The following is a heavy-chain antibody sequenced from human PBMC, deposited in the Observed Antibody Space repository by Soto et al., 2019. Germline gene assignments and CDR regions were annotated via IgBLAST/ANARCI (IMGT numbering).Heavy chain of an antibody. CDR3: ARNSGSYYNGAFDI. CDR1: GGSISIGGYY. V-gene: IGHV4-31*03. Sequence: QVHLQESGPGLVKPSQTLSLTCTVSGGSISIGGYYWSWIRQHLGKGLEWIGYIYYSGSTYYNPSLKSRVTISVDTSKNQFSLKLSSVTAADTAVYYCARNSGSYYNGAFDIWGQGTMVTVSS. CDR2: IYYSGST. J-gene: IGHJ3*02. D-gene: IGHD3-10*01.